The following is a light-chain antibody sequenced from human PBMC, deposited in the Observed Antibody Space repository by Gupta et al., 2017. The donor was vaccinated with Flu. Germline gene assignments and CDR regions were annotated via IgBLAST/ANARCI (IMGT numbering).Light chain of an antibody. V-gene: IGLV2-14*01. Sequence: QSALTQPASVSGSPGQSITISCTGTSSDVGSYNYVSWYQHHPGKAPKLITYEVTNRPSGVSNRFSGSKSGSTASLTISGRQAEDEADYYCSSYTSSSTVVFGGGTKLTVL. CDR2: EVT. J-gene: IGLJ2*01. CDR1: SSDVGSYNY. CDR3: SSYTSSSTVV.